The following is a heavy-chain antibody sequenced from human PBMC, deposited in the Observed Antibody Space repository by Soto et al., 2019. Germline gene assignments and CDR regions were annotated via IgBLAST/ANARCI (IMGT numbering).Heavy chain of an antibody. CDR2: IYYSGST. CDR1: GGSISSGGYY. Sequence: SETLSLTCTFSGGSISSGGYYWSWIRQHPGKGLEWIGYIYYSGSTYYNPSLKSRVTISVDTSKNQFSLKLSSVTAADTAVYYCAREVYHCSGGSCYERSTNYYYYMDVWGKGTTVTVSS. CDR3: AREVYHCSGGSCYERSTNYYYYMDV. D-gene: IGHD2-15*01. J-gene: IGHJ6*03. V-gene: IGHV4-31*03.